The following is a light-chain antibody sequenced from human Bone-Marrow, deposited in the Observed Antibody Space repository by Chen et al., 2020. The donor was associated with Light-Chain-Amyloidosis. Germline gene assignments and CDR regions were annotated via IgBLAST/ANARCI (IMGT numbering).Light chain of an antibody. CDR2: GSS. CDR3: QQYGTSPLT. J-gene: IGKJ4*01. Sequence: EIVLTQSPGTLSLSPGEGAILSCRASQTISSNYLTWYQQKFGQAPRLLIYGSSSRATGIPDRFTGSESGTDFTLTINRLEPEDFAMYYCQQYGTSPLTFGGGTKVEIK. CDR1: QTISSNY. V-gene: IGKV3-20*01.